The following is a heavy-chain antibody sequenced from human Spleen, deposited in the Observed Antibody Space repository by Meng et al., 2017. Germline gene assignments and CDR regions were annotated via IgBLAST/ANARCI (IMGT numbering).Heavy chain of an antibody. CDR1: GFTFSSFA. V-gene: IGHV3-30-3*01. Sequence: GESLKISCAASGFTFSSFAMHWVRQAPGKGLEWVAFISDDGSNKYYADSVKGRLTISRDNSKNTMYLQMDSLRIEDTGVYYCARAGGGDNGDHRLVGIFYFDYWGQGAPVTVSS. J-gene: IGHJ4*02. D-gene: IGHD4-17*01. CDR3: ARAGGGDNGDHRLVGIFYFDY. CDR2: ISDDGSNK.